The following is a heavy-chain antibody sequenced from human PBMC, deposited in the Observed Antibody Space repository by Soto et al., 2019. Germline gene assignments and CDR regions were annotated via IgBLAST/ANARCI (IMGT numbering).Heavy chain of an antibody. CDR3: AGGKSGNYYYYYCMHV. D-gene: IGHD3-16*01. V-gene: IGHV4-4*02. J-gene: IGHJ6*02. CDR1: GGSISSSNW. Sequence: TSETLSLTCAVSGGSISSSNWWSWVRQPPGKGLEWIGEIYHSGSTNYNPSLKSRVTISVDKSKNQFSLKLSSVTAADTAVYYCAGGKSGNYYYYYCMHVWGQGTTVTAP. CDR2: IYHSGST.